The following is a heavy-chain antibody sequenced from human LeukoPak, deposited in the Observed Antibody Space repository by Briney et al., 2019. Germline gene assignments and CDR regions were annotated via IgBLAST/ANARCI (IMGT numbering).Heavy chain of an antibody. J-gene: IGHJ1*01. CDR3: AREGRGVTKYFQH. CDR2: INSDGSST. D-gene: IGHD2-21*02. CDR1: GFTFSSYW. Sequence: GGSLRLSCAASGFTFSSYWMHWVRQAPGKGLVWVSRINSDGSSTSYADSVKGRFTISRDNAKNSLYLQMNSLRAEDTALYYCAREGRGVTKYFQHWGQGTLVIVSS. V-gene: IGHV3-74*01.